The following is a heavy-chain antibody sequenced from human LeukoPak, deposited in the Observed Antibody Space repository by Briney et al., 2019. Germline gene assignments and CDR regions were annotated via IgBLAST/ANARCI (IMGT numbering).Heavy chain of an antibody. J-gene: IGHJ2*01. CDR1: GFTFSSYG. V-gene: IGHV3-30*18. CDR3: AKERPTSWLLLDWHFDL. D-gene: IGHD3-22*01. Sequence: PGGSLRLSCAASGFTFSSYGMHWVRQAPGKGLEWVAVISYDGSNKYYADSVKGRFTISRDNSKNTLYLQLTNLRTDDTAVYHCAKERPTSWLLLDWHFDLWGRGTLVTVSS. CDR2: ISYDGSNK.